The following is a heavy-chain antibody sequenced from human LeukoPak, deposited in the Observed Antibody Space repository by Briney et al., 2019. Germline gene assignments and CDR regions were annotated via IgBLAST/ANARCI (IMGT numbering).Heavy chain of an antibody. Sequence: GGSLRLSCAASGFTFSGNWMHWVRQAPGKGLVWVSRISSDGTTTNYADSVKGRFTISRDNSKNTLYLQMNSLRAEDTAVYYCAREGLRLGALSLYIDSWGQGTLVTVSS. V-gene: IGHV3-74*01. CDR1: GFTFSGNW. CDR3: AREGLRLGALSLYIDS. CDR2: ISSDGTTT. D-gene: IGHD3-16*02. J-gene: IGHJ4*02.